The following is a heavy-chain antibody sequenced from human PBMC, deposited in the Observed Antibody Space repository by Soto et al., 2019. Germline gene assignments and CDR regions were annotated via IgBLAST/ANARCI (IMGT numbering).Heavy chain of an antibody. D-gene: IGHD3-22*01. J-gene: IGHJ4*01. Sequence: SETLSLTCTVSNGSISNGDYYWIWVRQSPGKCLESIGYIYFTGTTYYNPSLQSRLSISVDRSKNQMSLRLTSVTAADTAVYYCARLYWSYYASSGYLDQWGHGTLVTVSS. V-gene: IGHV4-30-4*01. CDR2: IYFTGTT. CDR3: ARLYWSYYASSGYLDQ. CDR1: NGSISNGDYY.